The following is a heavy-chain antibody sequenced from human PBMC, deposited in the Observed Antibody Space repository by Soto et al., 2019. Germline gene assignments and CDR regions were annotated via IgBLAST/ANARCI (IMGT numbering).Heavy chain of an antibody. J-gene: IGHJ5*02. D-gene: IGHD2-21*02. Sequence: SETLSLTCTVSGGSISSGDYYWSWIRQPPGKGLEWIGYIYYSGSTYYNPSLKSRVTISVDTSKNQFSLKLSSVTAEDTAVYYCARGIGVTPATRWFDPWGQGTLVTVSS. CDR2: IYYSGST. CDR1: GGSISSGDYY. V-gene: IGHV4-30-4*01. CDR3: ARGIGVTPATRWFDP.